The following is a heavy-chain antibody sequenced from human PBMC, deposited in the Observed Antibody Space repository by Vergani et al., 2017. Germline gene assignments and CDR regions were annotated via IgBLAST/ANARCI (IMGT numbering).Heavy chain of an antibody. CDR1: GGTFSSYA. CDR2: IIPIFGTA. J-gene: IGHJ4*02. Sequence: QVQLVQSGAEVKKPGSSVKVSCKASGGTFSSYAISWVRQAPGQGLEWMGRIIPIFGTANYAHKFQGRVTITADESTSTAYMELSSLRSEDTAVYYCASHYYDSSGYYYDGEGFDYWGQGTLVTVSS. D-gene: IGHD3-22*01. V-gene: IGHV1-69*18. CDR3: ASHYYDSSGYYYDGEGFDY.